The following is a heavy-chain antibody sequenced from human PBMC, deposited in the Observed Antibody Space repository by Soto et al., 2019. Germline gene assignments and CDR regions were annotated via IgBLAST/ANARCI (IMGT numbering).Heavy chain of an antibody. CDR3: ARDDSGSYPHFDY. J-gene: IGHJ4*02. CDR1: GFTFSSYA. V-gene: IGHV3-30-3*01. Sequence: GGSLRLSCAASGFTFSSYAMHWVRQAPGKGLEWVAVISYDGSNKYYADSVKGRFTISRDNSKNTLYLQMNSLRAEDTAVYYCARDDSGSYPHFDYWGQGTLVTVSS. CDR2: ISYDGSNK. D-gene: IGHD1-26*01.